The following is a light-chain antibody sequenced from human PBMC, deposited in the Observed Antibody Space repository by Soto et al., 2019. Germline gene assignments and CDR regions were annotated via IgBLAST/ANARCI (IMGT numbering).Light chain of an antibody. CDR1: QSVSSN. CDR3: QQYNNWPPMA. Sequence: ERVMTQSPATLSVSPGERATLSCRASQSVSSNLAWYQQKPGQAPRLLIYGASTRATGIPARFSGSGSGTEFTLTISSLQSEDFAVDYCQQYNNWPPMAFGQGTKVEIK. J-gene: IGKJ1*01. V-gene: IGKV3-15*01. CDR2: GAS.